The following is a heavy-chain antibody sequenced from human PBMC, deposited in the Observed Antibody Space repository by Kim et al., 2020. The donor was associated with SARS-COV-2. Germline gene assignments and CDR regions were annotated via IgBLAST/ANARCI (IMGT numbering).Heavy chain of an antibody. CDR3: TSQQRITMIVVVIFPDY. D-gene: IGHD3-22*01. Sequence: GGSLRLSCAASGFTFSNAWMSWVRQAPGKGLEWVGRIKSKTDGGTTDYAAPVKGRITISRDDSKNTLYLQMNSLKTEDTAVYYCTSQQRITMIVVVIFPDYWGQGTLVTVSS. CDR1: GFTFSNAW. CDR2: IKSKTDGGTT. V-gene: IGHV3-15*01. J-gene: IGHJ4*01.